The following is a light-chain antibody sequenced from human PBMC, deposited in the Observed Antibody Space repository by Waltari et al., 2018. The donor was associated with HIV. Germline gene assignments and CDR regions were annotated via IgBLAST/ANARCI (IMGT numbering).Light chain of an antibody. CDR2: DGT. J-gene: IGLJ3*02. CDR1: SNDLGRYDL. CDR3: CSYAGITTWV. V-gene: IGLV2-23*01. Sequence: QSALTQPASVSGSPGQSITISCTGTSNDLGRYDLVSWYQHQPGRAPKLIIYDGTKWPAGVSHRFSGSKSGATASLTISGLQAEDEADYYCCSYAGITTWVFGGGTKVTVL.